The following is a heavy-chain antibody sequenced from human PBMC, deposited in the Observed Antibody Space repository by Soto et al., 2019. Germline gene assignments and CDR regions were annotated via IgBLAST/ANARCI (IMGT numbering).Heavy chain of an antibody. CDR2: ISAYNGNT. Sequence: ASVKVSCKASGYTFTSYGISWVRQAPGQGLEWMGWISAYNGNTNYAQKLQGRVTMTTDTSTSTAYMELRSLRSDDTAVYYCARGTRDYDFWSGYYEFDYWGRGTLVTVSS. CDR3: ARGTRDYDFWSGYYEFDY. D-gene: IGHD3-3*01. V-gene: IGHV1-18*01. J-gene: IGHJ4*02. CDR1: GYTFTSYG.